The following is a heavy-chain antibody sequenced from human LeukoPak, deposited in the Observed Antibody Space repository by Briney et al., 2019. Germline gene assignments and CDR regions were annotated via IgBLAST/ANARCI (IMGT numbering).Heavy chain of an antibody. V-gene: IGHV1-69*01. D-gene: IGHD3-22*01. CDR1: GGTFSSYA. CDR3: ARDRGDDTVSYFDY. CDR2: IIPIFGTA. Sequence: GSSVKVSCKASGGTFSSYAISWMRQAPGQGLEWMGGIIPIFGTANYAQKFQGRVTITADESTSTAYMELSSLRSEDTAVYYCARDRGDDTVSYFDYWGQGTLVIVSS. J-gene: IGHJ4*02.